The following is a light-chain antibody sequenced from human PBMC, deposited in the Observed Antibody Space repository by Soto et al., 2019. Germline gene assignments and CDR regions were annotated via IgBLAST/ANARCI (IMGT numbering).Light chain of an antibody. CDR3: QQYNNWPPYT. CDR2: GAS. J-gene: IGKJ2*01. V-gene: IGKV3-15*01. Sequence: EIVMTQSPATLSVSPGERATLSCRASQSVSSNLAWYQQKPGQAPRLLIYGASTRATGIPATVSGSGSGTEFPLTISGLQSEDLAVYYCQQYNNWPPYTFGQGIKLELK. CDR1: QSVSSN.